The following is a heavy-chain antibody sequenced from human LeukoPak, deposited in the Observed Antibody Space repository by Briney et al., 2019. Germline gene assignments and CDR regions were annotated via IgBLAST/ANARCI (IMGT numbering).Heavy chain of an antibody. D-gene: IGHD3-22*01. Sequence: SETLSLTCTVSGGSISSYYWSWIRQPAGKGLEWIGRICTSGSTNYNPSLKSRVTMSVDTSKNQFSLKLSSVTAADTAVYYCASHMRGSGYNAAFDYWGQGTLVTVSS. CDR2: ICTSGST. CDR3: ASHMRGSGYNAAFDY. CDR1: GGSISSYY. J-gene: IGHJ4*02. V-gene: IGHV4-4*07.